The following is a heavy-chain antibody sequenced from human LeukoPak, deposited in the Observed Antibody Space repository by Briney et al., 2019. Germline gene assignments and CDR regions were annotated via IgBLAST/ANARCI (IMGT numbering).Heavy chain of an antibody. CDR1: GYSFASYW. CDR2: IYPGDSYT. Sequence: GESLKISCKGSGYSFASYWIGWVRQMPGKGLEWMGIIYPGDSYTTYSPSFQGQVTISADKSISTAYLQWSSLKASDTAIYYCARHLLTPGGSYYFDFWGQGTLVTVSS. V-gene: IGHV5-51*01. D-gene: IGHD1-26*01. CDR3: ARHLLTPGGSYYFDF. J-gene: IGHJ4*02.